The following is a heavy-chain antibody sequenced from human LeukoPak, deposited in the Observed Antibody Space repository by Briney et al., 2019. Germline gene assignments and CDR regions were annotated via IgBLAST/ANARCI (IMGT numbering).Heavy chain of an antibody. CDR1: GYTFTGYY. D-gene: IGHD3-22*01. V-gene: IGHV1-2*02. J-gene: IGHJ4*02. CDR2: INPNSGGT. Sequence: ASVKVSCKASGYTFTGYYMHWVRQAPGQGLEWMGWINPNSGGTNYAQKFQGRVTMTRDTSISTAYMELGRLRSDDTAVYYCAKEGYDSSGYIFDYWGQGTMVTVSS. CDR3: AKEGYDSSGYIFDY.